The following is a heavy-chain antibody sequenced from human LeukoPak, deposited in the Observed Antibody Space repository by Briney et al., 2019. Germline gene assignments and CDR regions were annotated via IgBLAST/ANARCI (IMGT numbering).Heavy chain of an antibody. CDR2: INPSGGST. Sequence: ASVTVSCKASGYTYTSYYMNWVRQAPGQGLEWMGIINPSGGSTSYAQKFQGRVTMTRDTSTSTVYMELSGLRSEDTAVYYCARERGFKYYARIDYWGQGTLVTVSS. CDR3: ARERGFKYYARIDY. CDR1: GYTYTSYY. J-gene: IGHJ4*02. V-gene: IGHV1-46*01. D-gene: IGHD2-2*01.